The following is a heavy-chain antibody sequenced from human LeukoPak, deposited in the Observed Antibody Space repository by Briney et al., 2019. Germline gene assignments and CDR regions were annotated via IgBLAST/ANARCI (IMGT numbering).Heavy chain of an antibody. J-gene: IGHJ5*02. CDR2: INAGNGNT. CDR3: ARRVVVPAAIVDWFDP. CDR1: GYTFTSYA. D-gene: IGHD2-2*01. Sequence: ASVKVSCKASGYTFTSYAMHWVRQAPGQRLEWMGGINAGNGNTKYSQKFQGRVTITRDTSASTAYMELSSLRSEDTAVYYCARRVVVPAAIVDWFDPWGQGTLVTVSS. V-gene: IGHV1-3*01.